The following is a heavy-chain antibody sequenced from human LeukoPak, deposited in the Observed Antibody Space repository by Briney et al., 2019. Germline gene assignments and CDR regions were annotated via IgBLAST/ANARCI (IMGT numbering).Heavy chain of an antibody. Sequence: ASVKVSCKASGYTFTTYDNNWVRQAPGQGLEWMGWMSPSSGNRGYAQKFQGRVTMTRDTSVSTAYMELSSLRSDDTAVYYCARGYYYYGLDVWGQGTTVTVSS. J-gene: IGHJ6*02. CDR1: GYTFTTYD. CDR2: MSPSSGNR. V-gene: IGHV1-8*01. CDR3: ARGYYYYGLDV.